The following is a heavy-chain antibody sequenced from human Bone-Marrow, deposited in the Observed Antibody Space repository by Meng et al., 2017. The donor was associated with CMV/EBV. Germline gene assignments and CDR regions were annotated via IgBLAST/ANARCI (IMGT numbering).Heavy chain of an antibody. CDR3: AKSGTYYYDSSGYLFDY. CDR1: EFTVSSNY. D-gene: IGHD3-22*01. J-gene: IGHJ4*02. V-gene: IGHV3-53*01. CDR2: IYSGGST. Sequence: GESLKISCAASEFTVSSNYMSWVRQAPGKGLEWVSVIYSGGSTYYADSVKGRFTISRDNSKNTLYLQMNSLRAEDTAVYYCAKSGTYYYDSSGYLFDYWGQGPLVTVSS.